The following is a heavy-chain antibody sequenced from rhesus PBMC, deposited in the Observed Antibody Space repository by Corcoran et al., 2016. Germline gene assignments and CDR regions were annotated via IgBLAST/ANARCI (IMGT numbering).Heavy chain of an antibody. J-gene: IGHJ4*01. CDR3: ARDGSRAGFDY. CDR2: ITYSWST. CDR1: GGSISSGYYY. Sequence: QVQLQESGPGLVKPSETLSLTCAVSGGSISSGYYYWSWIRQPPGKELEWIWYITYSWSTSYNTSLKSRVTISRDTSKNQFSLKLSSVTAADTAVYYCARDGSRAGFDYWGQGVLVTVSS. V-gene: IGHV4-122*02. D-gene: IGHD6-31*01.